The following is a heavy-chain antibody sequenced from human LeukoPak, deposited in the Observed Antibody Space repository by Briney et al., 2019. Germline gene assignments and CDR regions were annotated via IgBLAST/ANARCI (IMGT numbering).Heavy chain of an antibody. J-gene: IGHJ4*02. CDR1: GGSIGSYY. CDR2: IYTSGGT. Sequence: SETLSLTCTVSGGSIGSYYWSWIRQPAGKGLEWIGRIYTSGGTNYNPSLKSRVTMSVDTSKNQFSLKLSSVTAADTAVYYCARVGPTSPHFDYWGQGTLVTVSS. D-gene: IGHD1-26*01. V-gene: IGHV4-4*07. CDR3: ARVGPTSPHFDY.